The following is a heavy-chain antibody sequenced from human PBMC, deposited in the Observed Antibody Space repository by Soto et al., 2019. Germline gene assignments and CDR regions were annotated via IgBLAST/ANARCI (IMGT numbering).Heavy chain of an antibody. J-gene: IGHJ1*01. CDR3: AVGIFRVVQHPADETFYH. CDR2: INQDESEK. D-gene: IGHD3-3*01. CDR1: GFIFSDYW. V-gene: IGHV3-7*01. Sequence: EVQLVESGGGLAQPGESLRLSCAASGFIFSDYWLSWVRQAPGKGLEWVANINQDESEKYYLDSVEGRVSVSRDNAGNSLYLQMTSLRVEDTAVYYCAVGIFRVVQHPADETFYHWGQGTLVTLSS.